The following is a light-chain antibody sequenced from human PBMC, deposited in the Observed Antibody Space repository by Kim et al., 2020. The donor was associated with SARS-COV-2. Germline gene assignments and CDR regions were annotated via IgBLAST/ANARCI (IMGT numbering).Light chain of an antibody. Sequence: DIQMTQSPSTLSASVGDRVTITCRASQNIKTYLDWYQLKPGKTPKPLIYGASNIESGVSSRFSGSGSGTEFTLTISSLQPDDFATYYCKESATFLCTFGQGTKLEI. CDR1: QNIKTY. V-gene: IGKV1-5*03. J-gene: IGKJ2*02. CDR2: GAS. CDR3: KESATFLCT.